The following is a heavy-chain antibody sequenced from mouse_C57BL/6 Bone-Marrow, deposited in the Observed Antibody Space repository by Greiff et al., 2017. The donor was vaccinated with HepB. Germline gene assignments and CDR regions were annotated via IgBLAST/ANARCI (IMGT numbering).Heavy chain of an antibody. CDR2: IEPENGDT. V-gene: IGHV14-4*01. CDR1: GFNIKDDY. CDR3: TTVHYSNYFDY. J-gene: IGHJ2*01. Sequence: VQLQQSGAELVRPGASVKLSCTASGFNIKDDYMHWVKQRPEQGLEWIGWIEPENGDTEYAAKFKGKATITADTSSNTAYLQLSSLTSEDTAVYYCTTVHYSNYFDYWGQGTTLTVSS. D-gene: IGHD2-5*01.